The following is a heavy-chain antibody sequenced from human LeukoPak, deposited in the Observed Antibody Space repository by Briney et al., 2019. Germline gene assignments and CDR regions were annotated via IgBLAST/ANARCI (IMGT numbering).Heavy chain of an antibody. V-gene: IGHV3-21*01. J-gene: IGHJ6*02. Sequence: GGSLRLSCAASGFTLSSYRVNWVRQAPGKGLGWVSSISSSRIYIYYADSVKGRFTTSKDNAKNSLYLQMNSLRAEDTAVYCCARRGPYYYGSGSPYYYYGMDVWGQGTTVTVSS. CDR2: ISSSRIYI. D-gene: IGHD3-10*01. CDR3: ARRGPYYYGSGSPYYYYGMDV. CDR1: GFTLSSYR.